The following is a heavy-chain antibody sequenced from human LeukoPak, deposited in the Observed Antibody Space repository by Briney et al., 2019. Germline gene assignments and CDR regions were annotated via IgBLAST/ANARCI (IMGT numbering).Heavy chain of an antibody. CDR1: GYTFTSYY. CDR2: INPSGGST. CDR3: AADSIASPQYYYGSGSSNIPGYYYYYMDV. V-gene: IGHV1-46*01. J-gene: IGHJ6*03. Sequence: GASVKVSCKASGYTFTSYYMHWVRQAPGQGLEWMGIINPSGGSTNYAQKFQERVTITRDMSTSTAYMELSSLRSEDTAVYYCAADSIASPQYYYGSGSSNIPGYYYYYMDVWGKGTTVTISS. D-gene: IGHD3-10*01.